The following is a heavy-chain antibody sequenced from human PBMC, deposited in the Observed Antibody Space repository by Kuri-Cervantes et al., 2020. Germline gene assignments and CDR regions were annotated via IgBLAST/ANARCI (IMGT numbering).Heavy chain of an antibody. CDR2: ISYDGSNE. Sequence: GGFLRLSCAVSGFTFSSYGMHWVRQAPGKGLEWVAVISYDGSNEYYADSVKGRFTISRDNSKNTLYLQMNSLRAEDTAVYYCARDRSPRVGATRRFLYGMDVWGQGTTVTVSS. CDR1: GFTFSSYG. J-gene: IGHJ6*02. CDR3: ARDRSPRVGATRRFLYGMDV. V-gene: IGHV3-30*03. D-gene: IGHD1-26*01.